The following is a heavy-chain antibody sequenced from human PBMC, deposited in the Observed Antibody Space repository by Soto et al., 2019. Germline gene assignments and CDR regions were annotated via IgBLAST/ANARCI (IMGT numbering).Heavy chain of an antibody. CDR3: ARGFYEWDY. CDR1: GGSISSYY. J-gene: IGHJ4*02. D-gene: IGHD3-3*01. CDR2: IYYSGST. Sequence: QVQLQESGPGLVKPSETLSLTCTVSGGSISSYYWSWIRQPPGKGLEWSGYIYYSGSTNYNPSLKSRVTISVDTSKNQFSLKLSSVTAADTAVYYCARGFYEWDYWGQGTLVTVSS. V-gene: IGHV4-59*01.